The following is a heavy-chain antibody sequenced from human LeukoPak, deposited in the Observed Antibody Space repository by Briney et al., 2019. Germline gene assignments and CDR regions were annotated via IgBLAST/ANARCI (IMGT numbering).Heavy chain of an antibody. D-gene: IGHD3-10*01. V-gene: IGHV1-69*06. Sequence: GASVKVSCKASGGTFSSYAISWVRQAPGQGLEWMGGIIPIFGTANYAQKFQGRVTITADKSTSTAYMELSSLRSEDMAVYYCAREVPGANWFDPWGQGTLVTVSS. CDR3: AREVPGANWFDP. CDR2: IIPIFGTA. CDR1: GGTFSSYA. J-gene: IGHJ5*02.